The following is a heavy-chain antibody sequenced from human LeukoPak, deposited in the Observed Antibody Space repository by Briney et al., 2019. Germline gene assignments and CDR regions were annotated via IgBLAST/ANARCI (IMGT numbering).Heavy chain of an antibody. CDR2: MYNTGST. V-gene: IGHV4-59*11. J-gene: IGHJ3*02. CDR1: GGSISSHH. CDR3: AGESIDDAFDI. Sequence: SETLSLTCTVSGGSISSHHWTWMRQAPGKGLEWIGYMYNTGSTNYNPSLKSRVTISAETSKNQFSLKLTSVTAADTAVYYCAGESIDDAFDIWGQGTMVTVSS. D-gene: IGHD3-22*01.